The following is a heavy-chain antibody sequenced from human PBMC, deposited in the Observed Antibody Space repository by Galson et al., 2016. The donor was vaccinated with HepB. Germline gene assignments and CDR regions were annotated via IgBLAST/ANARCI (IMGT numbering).Heavy chain of an antibody. J-gene: IGHJ5*02. CDR1: GFSFSAYW. Sequence: SLRLSCAASGFSFSAYWMHWVRQAPGKGLEWVVGISARGQTTFYAHPVTGRFTISRDNSKNTLNREMNKLRGDDTAVYYGVKDRRDGDYVGWFDPWGQGTPVIVSS. CDR3: VKDRRDGDYVGWFDP. V-gene: IGHV3-23*01. D-gene: IGHD4-17*01. CDR2: ISARGQTT.